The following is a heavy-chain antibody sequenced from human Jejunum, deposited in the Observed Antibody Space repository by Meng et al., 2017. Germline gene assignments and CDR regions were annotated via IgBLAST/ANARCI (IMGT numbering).Heavy chain of an antibody. CDR2: AST. V-gene: IGHV4-61*08. D-gene: IGHD1-26*01. J-gene: IGHJ4*02. Sequence: QRQKSGPGLVSPSKTLSLICSVSGGSVSSAGYQWSWIRQPPGKGLEWIGYASTNYNPSLKSRVTISVDTSKNQFSLRLTSVTAADTAVYYCARDHMGSLDYWGQGILVTVSS. CDR1: GGSVSSAGYQ. CDR3: ARDHMGSLDY.